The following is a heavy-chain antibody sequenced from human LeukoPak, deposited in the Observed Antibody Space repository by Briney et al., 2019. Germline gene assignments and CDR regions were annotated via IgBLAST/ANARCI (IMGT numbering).Heavy chain of an antibody. Sequence: GGSLRLSCAASGLTISSNYMNWVRQAPGKGLEWVSYISSSGSTIYYADSVKGRFTISRDNAKNSLYLQMNNLRAEDTAVYYCARGGSSSWYSQDYFDYWGQGTLVTVSS. D-gene: IGHD6-13*01. CDR1: GLTISSNY. CDR2: ISSSGSTI. CDR3: ARGGSSSWYSQDYFDY. J-gene: IGHJ4*02. V-gene: IGHV3-48*03.